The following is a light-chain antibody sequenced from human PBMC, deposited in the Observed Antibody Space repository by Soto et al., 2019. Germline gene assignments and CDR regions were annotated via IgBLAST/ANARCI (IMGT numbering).Light chain of an antibody. J-gene: IGKJ2*01. CDR1: QTVSNNY. CDR2: GSS. CDR3: QQYGSSPPYT. Sequence: EVVLTQSPCTLSLSPGERATLSCRASQTVSNNYLAWYQQKPGQAPRLLIFGSSDRSTGIPDRFSGSGSGTDFTLTISRLESEDFAVYYCQQYGSSPPYTFGQGTKLEIK. V-gene: IGKV3-20*01.